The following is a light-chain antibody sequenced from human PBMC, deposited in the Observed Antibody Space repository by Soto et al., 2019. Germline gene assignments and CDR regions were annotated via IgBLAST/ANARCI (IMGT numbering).Light chain of an antibody. Sequence: EIVMTHSPATLSVSPGERATLSCRASQSVSSNLAWYQQKPGQAPRLLIYGASTRATGIPARFSGSGSGTEFTLTISSLQSEDFAVYYCQQYNNWPPNFGGGTKVDIK. CDR3: QQYNNWPPN. CDR1: QSVSSN. CDR2: GAS. J-gene: IGKJ4*01. V-gene: IGKV3-15*01.